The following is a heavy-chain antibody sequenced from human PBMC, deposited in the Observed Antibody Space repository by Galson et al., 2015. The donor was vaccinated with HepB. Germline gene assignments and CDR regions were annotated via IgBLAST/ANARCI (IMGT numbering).Heavy chain of an antibody. Sequence: SLRLSCAASGFTVSSNYMSWVRQAPGRGLEWVSVIYSGGSTYYADPVKGRFTISRHNSKNTLYLQMNSLRSEDTAVYYCARALGYYDSSGYDHDAFDIWGQGTMVTVSS. V-gene: IGHV3-53*04. J-gene: IGHJ3*02. CDR1: GFTVSSNY. D-gene: IGHD3-22*01. CDR2: IYSGGST. CDR3: ARALGYYDSSGYDHDAFDI.